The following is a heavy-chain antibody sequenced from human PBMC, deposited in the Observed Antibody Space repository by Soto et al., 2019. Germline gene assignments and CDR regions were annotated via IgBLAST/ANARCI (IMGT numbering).Heavy chain of an antibody. D-gene: IGHD3-9*01. Sequence: PGESLKISCKGSGYSFTSYWISWVRQMPGKGLEWMGRIDPSDSYTNYSPSFQGHVTISADKSISTAYLQWSSLKASDTAMYYCARQGIYDILTGYYDYYYYYGMDVWGQGTTVTVSS. CDR1: GYSFTSYW. CDR2: IDPSDSYT. V-gene: IGHV5-10-1*01. J-gene: IGHJ6*02. CDR3: ARQGIYDILTGYYDYYYYYGMDV.